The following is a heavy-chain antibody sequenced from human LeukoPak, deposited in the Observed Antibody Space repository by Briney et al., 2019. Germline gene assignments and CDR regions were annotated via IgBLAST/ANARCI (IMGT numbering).Heavy chain of an antibody. CDR1: GFTFSSSW. CDR2: IKCDGSEK. Sequence: GGSLRLSCAASGFTFSSSWMHWVCQAPQKGLEWVADIKCDGSEKYYVDSVKGRFTISRDNSKNTLYLQMNSLRAEDTAVYYCANGYCTNGVCYRRWEDAFDIWGQGTMVTVSS. D-gene: IGHD2-8*01. J-gene: IGHJ3*02. V-gene: IGHV3-52*01. CDR3: ANGYCTNGVCYRRWEDAFDI.